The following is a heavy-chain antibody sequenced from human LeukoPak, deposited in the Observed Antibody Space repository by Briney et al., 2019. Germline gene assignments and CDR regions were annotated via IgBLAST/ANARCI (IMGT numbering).Heavy chain of an antibody. Sequence: PGRSLRLSCAASGFTFSSYGMHWVRQAPGKGLEWVAVIWYDGSNKYYADSVKGRFTISRDNSKNTLYLQMNSLRAEDTAVYYCARTPGGCSGGSCYSGSFDYWGQGTLVTVSS. V-gene: IGHV3-33*01. CDR2: IWYDGSNK. J-gene: IGHJ4*02. CDR3: ARTPGGCSGGSCYSGSFDY. D-gene: IGHD2-15*01. CDR1: GFTFSSYG.